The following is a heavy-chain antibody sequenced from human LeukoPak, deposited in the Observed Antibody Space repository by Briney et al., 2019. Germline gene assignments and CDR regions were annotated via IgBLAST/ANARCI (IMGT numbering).Heavy chain of an antibody. CDR1: GYSFTSYW. J-gene: IGHJ4*02. D-gene: IGHD3-22*01. Sequence: GESLKISCKGSGYSFTSYWIGWVRQMPGKGLEWMGIIYPGDSDTRYSPSFQGQVTISADKSISTAYLQWSSLKASDTAMYYCARDTYYYDSSGYYYPPYFGYWGQGTLVTVSS. CDR3: ARDTYYYDSSGYYYPPYFGY. CDR2: IYPGDSDT. V-gene: IGHV5-51*01.